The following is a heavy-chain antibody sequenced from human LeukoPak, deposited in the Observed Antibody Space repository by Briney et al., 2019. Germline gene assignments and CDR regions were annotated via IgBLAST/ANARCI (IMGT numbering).Heavy chain of an antibody. J-gene: IGHJ4*02. Sequence: GASVKVSCKASGYTFTSYGISWVRQAPGQGLEWMGWISAYNGNTNYAQKLQGRVTMTTDTSTSTAYMELRSLRSDDTAVYYCATDPDILTGRSRRFDYWGQGTLVTVSS. CDR3: ATDPDILTGRSRRFDY. D-gene: IGHD3-9*01. V-gene: IGHV1-18*01. CDR2: ISAYNGNT. CDR1: GYTFTSYG.